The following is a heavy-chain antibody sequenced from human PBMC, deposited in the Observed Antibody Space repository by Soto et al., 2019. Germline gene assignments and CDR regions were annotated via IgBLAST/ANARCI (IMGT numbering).Heavy chain of an antibody. Sequence: EVQLVESGGGLVQPGGSLRLSCAASGFTVSTNFMTWVRQAPGKGLEWVSVIYSGGSTFYADSVKGRFTITRDNSENTLYFQMNSLRAEDTAVYYCARAKMQLWPNNYDDGLDVWGQGTTVTVSS. CDR1: GFTVSTNF. CDR2: IYSGGST. J-gene: IGHJ6*02. CDR3: ARAKMQLWPNNYDDGLDV. D-gene: IGHD5-18*01. V-gene: IGHV3-66*01.